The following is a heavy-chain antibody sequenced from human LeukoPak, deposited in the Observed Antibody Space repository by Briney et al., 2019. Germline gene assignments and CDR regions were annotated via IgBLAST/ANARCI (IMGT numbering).Heavy chain of an antibody. V-gene: IGHV1-18*01. CDR3: ARVTMVRGVITGPGWFDP. Sequence: ASVKVSCKASGATFSNYAISWVRQAPGQGLEWMGWISAYNGNTNYAQKLQGRVTMTTDTSTSTAYMELRSLRSDDTAVYYCARVTMVRGVITGPGWFDPWGQGTLVTVSS. CDR2: ISAYNGNT. D-gene: IGHD3-10*01. J-gene: IGHJ5*02. CDR1: GATFSNYA.